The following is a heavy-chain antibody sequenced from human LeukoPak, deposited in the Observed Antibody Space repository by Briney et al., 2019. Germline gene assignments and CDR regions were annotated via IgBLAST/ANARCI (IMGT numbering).Heavy chain of an antibody. CDR3: ARGNYRDYGGNSASLDY. J-gene: IGHJ4*02. Sequence: SVKVSCKASGGTFSSYAISGVRQAPGQGLEWRGGIIPILGIANYAQKFQGRVTITADKSTSTAYMELSSLRSEDTAVYYCARGNYRDYGGNSASLDYWGQGTLVTVSS. V-gene: IGHV1-69*04. CDR2: IIPILGIA. D-gene: IGHD4-23*01. CDR1: GGTFSSYA.